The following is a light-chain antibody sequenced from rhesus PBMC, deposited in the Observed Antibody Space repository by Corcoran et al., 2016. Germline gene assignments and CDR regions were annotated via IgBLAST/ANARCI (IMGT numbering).Light chain of an antibody. CDR2: EAS. Sequence: DIQMTQSPSSLSASVGDRVTITCRASQDITNDAAWYQQKPGKTPEVLIYEASSLQSGTPSRFSGSGSGTDFTLTINSLQSGDLATYYCQHYCTTPWTFGQGTKVEIK. CDR1: QDITND. J-gene: IGKJ1*01. V-gene: IGKV1-22*01. CDR3: QHYCTTPWT.